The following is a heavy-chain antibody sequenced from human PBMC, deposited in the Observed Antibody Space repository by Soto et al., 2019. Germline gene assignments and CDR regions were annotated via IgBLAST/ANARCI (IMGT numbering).Heavy chain of an antibody. CDR3: ARASSSSSAADY. CDR2: IYDSESA. CDR1: GESISSGGYY. D-gene: IGHD6-6*01. V-gene: IGHV4-31*03. Sequence: SETLSLTCNVAGESISSGGYYWSWIRHHPGKGLEWIGYIYDSESAYYNPSLKSRVTISMDTSKNHFAMRLSSVTGADTAVYYCARASSSSSAADYWGQGTLVTVSS. J-gene: IGHJ4*02.